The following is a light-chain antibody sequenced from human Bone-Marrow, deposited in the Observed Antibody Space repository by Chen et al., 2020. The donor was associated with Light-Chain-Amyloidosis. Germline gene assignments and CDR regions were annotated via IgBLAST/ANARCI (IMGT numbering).Light chain of an antibody. Sequence: QSALTQPASVSGSPGQSITISCTGTSSDVGLYNLVSWYQQHPGKAPKLMIYEVSKRPSGVSNRVSGSKSGNTASLTISGLQAEDEADYYCCSYAGSSTSVVFGGGTKLTVL. CDR2: EVS. J-gene: IGLJ2*01. CDR1: SSDVGLYNL. V-gene: IGLV2-23*02. CDR3: CSYAGSSTSVV.